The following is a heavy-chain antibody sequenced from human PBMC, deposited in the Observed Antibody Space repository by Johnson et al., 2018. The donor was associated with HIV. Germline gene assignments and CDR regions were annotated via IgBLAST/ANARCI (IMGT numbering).Heavy chain of an antibody. CDR1: GFTFSSYA. J-gene: IGHJ3*02. CDR2: ISYDGRNK. Sequence: QLVESGGGVVQPGRSLRLSCAASGFTFSSYAMHWVRQAPGKGLEWVAVISYDGRNKYYADSVKGRFTISRDNSKNTLYLQMNSLRAEDTAVYYCARDCTGGVCLNDAFDIWGQGTMVTVSS. D-gene: IGHD2-8*02. V-gene: IGHV3-30-3*01. CDR3: ARDCTGGVCLNDAFDI.